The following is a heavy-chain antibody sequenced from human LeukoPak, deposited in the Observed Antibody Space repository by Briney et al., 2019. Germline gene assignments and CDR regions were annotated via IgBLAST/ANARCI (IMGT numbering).Heavy chain of an antibody. CDR1: GFTFSSCG. CDR2: ISYDGSNK. CDR3: AGVKVAGTRSFDY. J-gene: IGHJ4*02. D-gene: IGHD6-19*01. V-gene: IGHV3-30*03. Sequence: GGSLRLSCAASGFTFSSCGMHWVRQAPGKGLEWVAVISYDGSNKYYADSVKGRFTISRDNSKNTLFLEMNSLRAEDTAVYYCAGVKVAGTRSFDYWGQGTLATVSS.